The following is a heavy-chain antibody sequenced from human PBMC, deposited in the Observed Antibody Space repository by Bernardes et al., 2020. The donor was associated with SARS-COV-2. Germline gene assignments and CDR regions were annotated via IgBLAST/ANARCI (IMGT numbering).Heavy chain of an antibody. CDR3: ATDSSGWRLDY. CDR2: ISYDGSNK. Sequence: VEALILSCAASGFTFSSYAMHWVRQAPGTGLEWVAVISYDGSNKYYADSVKGRFTISRDNSKNTLYLQMNSLRAEDTAVYYCATDSSGWRLDYWGQGTLVTVAS. J-gene: IGHJ4*02. V-gene: IGHV3-30-3*01. CDR1: GFTFSSYA. D-gene: IGHD6-19*01.